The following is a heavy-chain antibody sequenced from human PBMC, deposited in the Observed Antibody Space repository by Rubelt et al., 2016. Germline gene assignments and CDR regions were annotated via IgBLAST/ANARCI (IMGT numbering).Heavy chain of an antibody. Sequence: QVQLQESGPGLVKPSQTLSLTCTVSGGSISSGGYYWSWIRQHPGKGMEWIGYIYYSGSTYYNPSIKWGVTRSVETSKHPFSRKVNAVTAADTAVYYCAGYSSGGGPWGQGTLVTVSS. CDR2: IYYSGST. CDR3: AGYSSGGGP. V-gene: IGHV4-31*03. J-gene: IGHJ5*02. D-gene: IGHD6-19*01. CDR1: GGSISSGGYY.